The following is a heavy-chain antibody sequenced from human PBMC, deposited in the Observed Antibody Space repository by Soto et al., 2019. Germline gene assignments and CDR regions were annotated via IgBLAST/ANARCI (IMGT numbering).Heavy chain of an antibody. CDR2: ISYDGSNQ. V-gene: IGHV3-30*18. CDR3: AKDRNQPLGDHYGMDV. D-gene: IGHD3-16*01. CDR1: GFTFSSYG. J-gene: IGHJ6*02. Sequence: QVQLVESGGGVVQPGRSLRLSCAASGFTFSSYGMHWVRQAPGKGLEWVAVISYDGSNQYYADSVKGRFTISRDNSKNTVYLQMNSLRAEDTAVYYCAKDRNQPLGDHYGMDVWGQGTTVTVSS.